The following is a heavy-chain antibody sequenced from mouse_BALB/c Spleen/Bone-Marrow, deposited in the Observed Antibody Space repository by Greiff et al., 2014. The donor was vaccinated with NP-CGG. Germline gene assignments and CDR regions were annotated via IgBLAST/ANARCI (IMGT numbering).Heavy chain of an antibody. V-gene: IGHV14-3*02. J-gene: IGHJ3*01. D-gene: IGHD1-1*01. CDR1: GFNIRDTY. CDR3: ARYNYGSSQFAY. CDR2: IDPANGNT. Sequence: VQLQQSGAELVKPGASVKLSCTASGFNIRDTYMHWVKQRPEQGLEWIGRIDPANGNTKYDPKFQGKATITADTSSNTAYLQLSSLTSEDTAFYYCARYNYGSSQFAYWGQGTLVTVSA.